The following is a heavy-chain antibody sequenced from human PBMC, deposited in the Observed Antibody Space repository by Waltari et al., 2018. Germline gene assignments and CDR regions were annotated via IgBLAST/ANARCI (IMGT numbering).Heavy chain of an antibody. Sequence: EVQLVESGGGLIQPGGSLRLSCVASGVTVSNNYMTWLRQAPGKGLELVSLIHRGGTKYYADSVRGRFTISRDGSKNTVYLQMNSLRAEDTAVYFCARNQVETALGYWGQGTLVTVSS. CDR1: GVTVSNNY. CDR3: ARNQVETALGY. V-gene: IGHV3-53*01. CDR2: IHRGGTK. J-gene: IGHJ4*02. D-gene: IGHD2-21*02.